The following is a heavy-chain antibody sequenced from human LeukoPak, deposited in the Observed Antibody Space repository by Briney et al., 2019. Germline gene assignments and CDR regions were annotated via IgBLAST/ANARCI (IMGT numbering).Heavy chain of an antibody. CDR2: INDRGGDT. Sequence: GGSLRLSCAASGFTFSNYAMTWVRQAPGKGLEWVSAINDRGGDTYYADSVKGRFTISRDNSKNTQSLQMNSLRAEDTAVYYCAKGYRGNYDYWGQGTLVTVSS. CDR1: GFTFSNYA. J-gene: IGHJ4*02. CDR3: AKGYRGNYDY. D-gene: IGHD1-26*01. V-gene: IGHV3-23*01.